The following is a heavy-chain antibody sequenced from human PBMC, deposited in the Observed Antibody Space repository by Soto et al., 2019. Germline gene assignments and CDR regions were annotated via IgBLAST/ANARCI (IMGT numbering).Heavy chain of an antibody. CDR3: ARAYLGRLPRRADYYYALDV. CDR1: GFTFSTYD. J-gene: IGHJ6*02. Sequence: PGGSLRLSCAASGFTFSTYDMHWVRQVPGKGLEWVSAIGSAHDPYYLGSVKGRFSISRENAKNSLYLKMNSLTTGDTAVYYCARAYLGRLPRRADYYYALDVWGQGTTVTVSS. V-gene: IGHV3-13*05. D-gene: IGHD1-26*01. CDR2: IGSAHDP.